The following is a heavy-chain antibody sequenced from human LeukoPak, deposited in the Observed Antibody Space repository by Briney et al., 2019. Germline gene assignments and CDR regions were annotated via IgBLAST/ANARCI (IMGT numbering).Heavy chain of an antibody. CDR3: ARAGYCSGGSCYGSDY. D-gene: IGHD2-15*01. V-gene: IGHV3-66*01. J-gene: IGHJ4*02. CDR2: IYSNNTT. CDR1: GFAVSSNY. Sequence: PGGSLRLSCAASGFAVSSNYMSWVRQAPGKGLEWVSLIYSNNTTYYADSVKGRFTISRDNSKNTLYLQMNSLRAEDTAVYYCARAGYCSGGSCYGSDYWGQGTLVSVSS.